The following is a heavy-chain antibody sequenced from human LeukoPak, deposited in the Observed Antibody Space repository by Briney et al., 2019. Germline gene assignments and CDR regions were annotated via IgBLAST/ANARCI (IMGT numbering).Heavy chain of an antibody. CDR1: GFTFSGYG. J-gene: IGHJ4*02. D-gene: IGHD3-10*01. CDR3: AKDRGFSYASGSSELDY. V-gene: IGHV3-30*18. Sequence: GGSLRLSCAASGFTFSGYGMHWVRLAPGKGLEWVAVISYDGSQKHYADSVQGRFTISRDNSRNTVYLQMNGLRDEDTAIYYCAKDRGFSYASGSSELDYWGQGTPVTVSS. CDR2: ISYDGSQK.